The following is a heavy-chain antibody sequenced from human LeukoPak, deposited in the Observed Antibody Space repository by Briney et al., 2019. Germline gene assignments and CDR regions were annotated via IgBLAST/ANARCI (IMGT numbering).Heavy chain of an antibody. CDR2: IYHTGST. CDR1: SYSINSNYY. CDR3: ARGPLFNCSGGSCYSAGAFDI. V-gene: IGHV4-38-2*02. J-gene: IGHJ3*02. Sequence: SETLSLTCSVSSYSINSNYYWGWIRQSPGKGLEWIGSIYHTGSTYYNPSLKSRVTISLVASNKQFSLRLSSVTAADTAVYYCARGPLFNCSGGSCYSAGAFDIWGQGTMVTVSS. D-gene: IGHD2-15*01.